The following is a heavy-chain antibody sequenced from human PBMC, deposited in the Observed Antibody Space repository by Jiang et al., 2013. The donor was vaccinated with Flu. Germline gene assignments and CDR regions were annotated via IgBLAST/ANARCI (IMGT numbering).Heavy chain of an antibody. CDR2: VIPIYATA. D-gene: IGHD5-24*01. J-gene: IGHJ6*03. V-gene: IGHV1-69*01. CDR1: GGTFSGSV. CDR3: ATYSGRDGYNLGYYYYYMDV. Sequence: GAEVKKPGSSVKFSCKASGGTFSGSVISWVRQAPGQGLEWMGGVIPIYATAAYAQKFQGRVTITADESTSTAYMELSSLRSEDTAVYYCATYSGRDGYNLGYYYYYMDVWGKGTTVTVSS.